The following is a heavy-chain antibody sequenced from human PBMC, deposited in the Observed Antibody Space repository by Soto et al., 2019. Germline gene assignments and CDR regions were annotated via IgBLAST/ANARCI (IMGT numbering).Heavy chain of an antibody. D-gene: IGHD1-26*01. CDR2: IYYSGST. V-gene: IGHV4-31*03. CDR1: GGSISSGGYY. J-gene: IGHJ3*02. Sequence: QVQLQESGPGLVKPSQTLSLTCTVSGGSISSGGYYWSWIRQHPGKGLEWIGYIYYSGSTYYNPSLKSRVTISVDTSKNQFSLKLSSLTAADTAVYYCAREGIVGATRDAFDIWGQGTMVTVSS. CDR3: AREGIVGATRDAFDI.